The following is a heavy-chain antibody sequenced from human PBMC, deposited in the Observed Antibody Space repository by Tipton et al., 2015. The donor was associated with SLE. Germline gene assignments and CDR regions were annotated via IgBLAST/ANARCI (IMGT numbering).Heavy chain of an antibody. CDR1: GYSFTGYY. Sequence: QSGPEVKRPGASVRVSCKASGYSFTGYYVHWVRQAPGQGLEWMGRINPNSGGADYAQKFQGRVTMTRDTSISTAYMEVSRLRSDDTAVYYCARDNSPDFDYWGQGTLVTVSS. CDR3: ARDNSPDFDY. D-gene: IGHD2/OR15-2a*01. CDR2: INPNSGGA. J-gene: IGHJ4*02. V-gene: IGHV1-2*06.